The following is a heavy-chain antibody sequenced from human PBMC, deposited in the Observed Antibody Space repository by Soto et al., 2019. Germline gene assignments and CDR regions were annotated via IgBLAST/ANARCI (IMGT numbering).Heavy chain of an antibody. CDR1: GYTLTELS. CDR3: AKLWQLRPYYYGRGV. J-gene: IGHJ6*01. D-gene: IGHD6-6*01. Sequence: ASVEVSCKVSGYTLTELSMHWVRQAPGKELEWMGGFDPEDGETIYAQKFQGRVTMTEDTSTDTAYMELSSLRSEDTAVYYCAKLWQLRPYYYGRGVSQKVTTVTV. V-gene: IGHV1-24*01. CDR2: FDPEDGET.